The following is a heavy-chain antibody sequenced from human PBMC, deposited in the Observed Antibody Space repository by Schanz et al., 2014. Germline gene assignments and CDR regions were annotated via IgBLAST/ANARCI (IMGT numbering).Heavy chain of an antibody. J-gene: IGHJ4*02. D-gene: IGHD6-19*01. CDR1: GFTVSSNY. Sequence: EVQLVESGGGLVQPGGSLRLSCAASGFTVSSNYMSWVRQAPGKGLEWVSVIYSGGSTYYADSVKGRFTISRDNSKNTLYLQMSSLRAEDTAVYYCARDRVQYSSGWYSDSWGQGTLVTVSS. CDR2: IYSGGST. V-gene: IGHV3-66*01. CDR3: ARDRVQYSSGWYSDS.